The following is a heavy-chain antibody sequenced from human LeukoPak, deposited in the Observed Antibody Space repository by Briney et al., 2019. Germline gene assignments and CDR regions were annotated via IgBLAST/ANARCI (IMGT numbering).Heavy chain of an antibody. CDR3: AKDRPDYLDSNPFYDY. D-gene: IGHD3-22*01. Sequence: GGSLRLSCAAPGFTFSNYAMNWVRQAPGKGLEWVSTISASGRDTYYADSVKGRLSISRDNSKSTLSLQMNSLRVEDTAVYYCAKDRPDYLDSNPFYDYWGQGTQVTVSS. CDR1: GFTFSNYA. J-gene: IGHJ4*02. V-gene: IGHV3-23*01. CDR2: ISASGRDT.